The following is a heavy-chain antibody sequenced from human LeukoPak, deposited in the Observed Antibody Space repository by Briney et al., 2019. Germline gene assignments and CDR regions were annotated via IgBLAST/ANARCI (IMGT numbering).Heavy chain of an antibody. D-gene: IGHD3-9*01. CDR1: GYSFTSYW. CDR2: IYPGDSYT. CDR3: ARTADISTGFGSDY. J-gene: IGHJ4*02. V-gene: IGHV5-51*01. Sequence: GESLKISCKTSGYSFTSYWIGWVRPTPGKGLEWMGIIYPGDSYTTYSPSFQGQVTISADKSINTAYLQWSSLQASDTAMYYCARTADISTGFGSDYWGQGTLVTVSS.